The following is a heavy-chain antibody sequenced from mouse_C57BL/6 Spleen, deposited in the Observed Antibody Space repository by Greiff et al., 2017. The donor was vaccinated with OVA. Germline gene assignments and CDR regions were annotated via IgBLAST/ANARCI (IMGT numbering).Heavy chain of an antibody. J-gene: IGHJ2*01. Sequence: EVKLMESGGGLVQPGGSLSLSCAASGFTFTDYYMSWVRQPPGKALEWLGFIRNKANGYTTEYSVSVKGRFTISRDNSQSILYLQMNALRAEDSATYYSARSGTTGYFDYWGQGTTLTVSS. CDR1: GFTFTDYY. D-gene: IGHD2-14*01. CDR3: ARSGTTGYFDY. CDR2: IRNKANGYTT. V-gene: IGHV7-3*01.